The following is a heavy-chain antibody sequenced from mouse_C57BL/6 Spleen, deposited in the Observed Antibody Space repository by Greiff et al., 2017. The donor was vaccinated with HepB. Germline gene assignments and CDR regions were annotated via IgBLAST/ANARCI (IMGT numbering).Heavy chain of an antibody. CDR2: IYPRDGST. J-gene: IGHJ3*01. CDR1: GYTFTSYD. CDR3: ARGPANWDGTWFAY. D-gene: IGHD4-1*01. V-gene: IGHV1-85*01. Sequence: QVQLKQSGPELVKPGASVKLSCKASGYTFTSYDINWVKQRPGQGLEWIGWIYPRDGSTKYNEKFKGKATLTVDTSSSTAYMELHSLTSEDSAVYFCARGPANWDGTWFAYWGQGTLVTVSA.